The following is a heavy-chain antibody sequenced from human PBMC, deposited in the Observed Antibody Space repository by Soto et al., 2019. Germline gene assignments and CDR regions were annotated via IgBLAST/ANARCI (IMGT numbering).Heavy chain of an antibody. CDR3: ARDHNFGFILYAMDV. Sequence: ASVKVSCKASGYTFTSYSMHWVRQAPGQGLEWMGIINPSSGRTSYAQNFQGRVTMTSDTSTSIVYMEMSSLKSEDTAVYYCARDHNFGFILYAMDVWGQGXTVTVYS. D-gene: IGHD2-15*01. CDR1: GYTFTSYS. CDR2: INPSSGRT. J-gene: IGHJ6*02. V-gene: IGHV1-46*01.